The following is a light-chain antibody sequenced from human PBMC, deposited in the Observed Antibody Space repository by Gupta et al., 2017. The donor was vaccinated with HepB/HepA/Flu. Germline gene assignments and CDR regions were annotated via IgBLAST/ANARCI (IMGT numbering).Light chain of an antibody. CDR1: QGISSY. J-gene: IGKJ4*01. CDR3: LQLNPYPLT. Sequence: DIQLTPSPSFLSASVGDRVTITCRASQGISSYLAWYQQISGKAPRLLIYSASTLQSGVPSRFSGNGSGTEYTLTISSLQPEDFATYFCLQLNPYPLTFGGGTKVEIK. CDR2: SAS. V-gene: IGKV1-9*01.